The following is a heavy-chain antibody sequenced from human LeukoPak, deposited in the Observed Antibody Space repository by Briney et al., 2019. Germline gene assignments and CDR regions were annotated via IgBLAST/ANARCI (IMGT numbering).Heavy chain of an antibody. D-gene: IGHD6-6*01. Sequence: SETLSLTCVVSGGSIRSYYWSWIRQPPGKGLEWIGYISYSGSTNYNPSLKSRVTISVDTSKNQFSLKMSSVTAADTAVYYCARAGGDISSSQDLDYWGQGTLVTVSS. CDR3: ARAGGDISSSQDLDY. CDR2: ISYSGST. CDR1: GGSIRSYY. V-gene: IGHV4-59*01. J-gene: IGHJ4*02.